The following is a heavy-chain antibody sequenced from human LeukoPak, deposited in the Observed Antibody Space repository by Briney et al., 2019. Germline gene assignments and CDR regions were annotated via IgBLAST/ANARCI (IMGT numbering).Heavy chain of an antibody. CDR1: GGSISSYY. D-gene: IGHD1-26*01. CDR3: AREWELGDWFDP. Sequence: KASETLSLTCTVSGGSISSYYWSWIRQPPGKGLEWIGYIYYSGSTNYNPSLKSRVTISVDTSKNQFSLKLSSVTAADTAVYYCAREWELGDWFDPWGQGTLVTVSS. J-gene: IGHJ5*02. V-gene: IGHV4-59*01. CDR2: IYYSGST.